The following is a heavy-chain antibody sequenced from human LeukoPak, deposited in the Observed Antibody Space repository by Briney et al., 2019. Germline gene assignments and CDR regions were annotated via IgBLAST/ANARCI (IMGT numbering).Heavy chain of an antibody. J-gene: IGHJ4*02. Sequence: ASVKVSCKASGYTFTSYGISWVRQAPGQGLEWMRWISAYNGNTNYAQKLQGRVTMTTDTSTSTAYMELRSLRSDDTAVYYCARDHGDYDILTGYPPIGGAPFDYWGQGTLVTVSS. D-gene: IGHD3-9*01. CDR2: ISAYNGNT. CDR3: ARDHGDYDILTGYPPIGGAPFDY. V-gene: IGHV1-18*01. CDR1: GYTFTSYG.